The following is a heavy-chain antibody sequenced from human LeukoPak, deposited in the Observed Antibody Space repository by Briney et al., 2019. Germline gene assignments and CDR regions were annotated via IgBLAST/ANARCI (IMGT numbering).Heavy chain of an antibody. CDR3: ARVFSSDYENWFDP. J-gene: IGHJ5*02. CDR2: INSDSNYI. D-gene: IGHD5-12*01. V-gene: IGHV3-21*01. Sequence: PGGSLRLSCAASGFTFRSYSMNWVRQAPGKGLEWVSSINSDSNYIYYADSVQGRFTISRDNAKNSLYLQMNSLRAEDTAVYYCARVFSSDYENWFDPWGQGTLVTVSS. CDR1: GFTFRSYS.